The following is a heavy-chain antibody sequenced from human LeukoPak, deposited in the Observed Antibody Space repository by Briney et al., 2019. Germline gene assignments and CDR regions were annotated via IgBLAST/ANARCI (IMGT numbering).Heavy chain of an antibody. CDR2: IIPIFGTA. Sequence: GASVKVSCKASGGTFSSYAIYWVRQAPGQGLEWMGGIIPIFGTANYAQKFQGRVTITTDESTSTAYMELSSLRSEDTAVYYCARGGAAAAGWLDYYYYMDVWGKGTTVTVSS. J-gene: IGHJ6*03. CDR3: ARGGAAAAGWLDYYYYMDV. D-gene: IGHD6-13*01. CDR1: GGTFSSYA. V-gene: IGHV1-69*05.